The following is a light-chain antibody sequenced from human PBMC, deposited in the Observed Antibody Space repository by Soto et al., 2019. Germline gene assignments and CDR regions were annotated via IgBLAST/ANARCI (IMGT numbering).Light chain of an antibody. CDR2: RAS. CDR3: QQYKTYTYT. CDR1: QSIDRW. J-gene: IGKJ2*01. Sequence: DIQMTQSPSTLSASVGERVTITYRASQSIDRWLAWYQQKPGKAPKLLIYRASSLESGVPSRFSGSGSGTEFTLTISSLQPDDFTTYYCQQYKTYTYTFAQGTKLEIK. V-gene: IGKV1-5*03.